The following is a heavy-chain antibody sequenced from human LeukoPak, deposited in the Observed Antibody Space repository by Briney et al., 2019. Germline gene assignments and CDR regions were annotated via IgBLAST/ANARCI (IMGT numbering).Heavy chain of an antibody. D-gene: IGHD6-13*01. CDR2: INPRGGAT. CDR3: ARVGQIGAVADF. CDR1: GYTFINYY. Sequence: ASVTVSCKASGYTFINYYMHWVRQDPRHGLEWLGLINPRGGATDYSQKFQGRVTMTRDSSTSTVYIELSGLRSDDTAVYFCARVGQIGAVADFWGQGTLVTVSS. J-gene: IGHJ4*02. V-gene: IGHV1-46*01.